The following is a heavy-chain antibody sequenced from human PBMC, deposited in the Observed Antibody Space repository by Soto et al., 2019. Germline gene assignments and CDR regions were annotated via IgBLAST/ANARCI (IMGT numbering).Heavy chain of an antibody. CDR1: GGSISSSSYY. J-gene: IGHJ3*02. CDR2: IYYSGST. D-gene: IGHD3-10*01. V-gene: IGHV4-39*01. Sequence: QLQLQESGPGLVKPSETLSLTCTVSGGSISSSSYYWGWIRQPPGKGLEWIGSIYYSGSTYYNPSLKSRVTIAVDTSKHQFSLKLSSVTAADTAVYYCARRRRGVTQADAFDIWGQGTMVTVSS. CDR3: ARRRRGVTQADAFDI.